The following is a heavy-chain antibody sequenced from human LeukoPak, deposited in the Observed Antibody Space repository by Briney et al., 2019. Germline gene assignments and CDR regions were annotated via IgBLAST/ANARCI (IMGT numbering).Heavy chain of an antibody. CDR3: ARLSGHCSGGSCYGYYGMDV. J-gene: IGHJ6*02. CDR1: GYTFTSYY. V-gene: IGHV1-46*01. Sequence: ASVKVSCKASGYTFTSYYMHWVRQAPGQGLEWMGIINPSGGSTSYAQKFQGRVTMTRDTSTSTVYMELSSLRSEDTAVYYCARLSGHCSGGSCYGYYGMDVWGQGTTVTVSS. CDR2: INPSGGST. D-gene: IGHD2-15*01.